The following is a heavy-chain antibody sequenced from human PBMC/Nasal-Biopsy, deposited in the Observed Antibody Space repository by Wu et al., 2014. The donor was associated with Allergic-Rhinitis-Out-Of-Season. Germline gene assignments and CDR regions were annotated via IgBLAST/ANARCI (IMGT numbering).Heavy chain of an antibody. Sequence: IGSIYHTGKTHYNPSLRSRISISRDTSRNQFSLKMSSVTAADTAVYFCARDPIGETYPGPYNKWGKGTTVTVSS. V-gene: IGHV4-38-2*02. J-gene: IGHJ6*04. CDR2: IYHTGKT. D-gene: IGHD3-10*01. CDR3: ARDPIGETYPGPYNK.